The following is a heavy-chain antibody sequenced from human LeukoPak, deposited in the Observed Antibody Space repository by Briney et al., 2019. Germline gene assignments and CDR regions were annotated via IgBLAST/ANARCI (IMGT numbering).Heavy chain of an antibody. CDR2: INPNSGGT. CDR1: GYTFTGYY. J-gene: IGHJ4*02. V-gene: IGHV1-2*02. D-gene: IGHD5-12*01. Sequence: ASVKVSCKASGYTFTGYYMHWVRQAPGQGLEWMGWINPNSGGTNYAQKFQGRVTMTRDTSISTAYMELSRLRSEDTAVYYCARGETQPAADLSGYDTPFDYCGQGTLVTVSS. CDR3: ARGETQPAADLSGYDTPFDY.